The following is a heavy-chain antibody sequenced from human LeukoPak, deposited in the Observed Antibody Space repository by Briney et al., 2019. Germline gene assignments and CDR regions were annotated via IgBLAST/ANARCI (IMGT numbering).Heavy chain of an antibody. J-gene: IGHJ4*02. CDR1: GYTFTSYY. CDR2: INPSGGST. Sequence: GASVKVSCKASGYTFTSYYMHWVRQAPGQGLEWMGIINPSGGSTSYAQKFQGRVTMTRDMSTSTVYMELSSLRSEDTAVYYCARETYYYDSSGKIDYWGQGTLVTVSS. CDR3: ARETYYYDSSGKIDY. D-gene: IGHD3-22*01. V-gene: IGHV1-46*01.